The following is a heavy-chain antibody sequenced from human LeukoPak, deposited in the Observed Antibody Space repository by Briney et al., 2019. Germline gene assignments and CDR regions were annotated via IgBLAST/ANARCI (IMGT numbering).Heavy chain of an antibody. J-gene: IGHJ4*02. CDR3: ALLAVAFRGGSFDY. D-gene: IGHD6-19*01. V-gene: IGHV1-2*02. CDR1: GYTFTGYY. Sequence: ASVKVSCKASGYTFTGYYMHWVRQAPGQGLEWMGWINPNSGGTNYAQKFQGRVTMTRDTSISTAYMELSRLRSDDTAVYYCALLAVAFRGGSFDYWGQGTLVTVSS. CDR2: INPNSGGT.